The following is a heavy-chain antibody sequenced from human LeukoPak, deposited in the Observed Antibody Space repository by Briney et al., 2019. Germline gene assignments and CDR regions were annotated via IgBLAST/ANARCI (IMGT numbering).Heavy chain of an antibody. J-gene: IGHJ6*02. Sequence: SETLSPTCTVSGGSISSYYWSLIRQPPGKGLERIGYIYYNESTNYNPSLKSRVTISVDTSKNQFSLKLSSVTAADTAVYYCARAFCGGSCLYYYYYGMDVWGQGTTVTDYS. CDR3: ARAFCGGSCLYYYYYGMDV. V-gene: IGHV4-59*01. CDR2: IYYNEST. CDR1: GGSISSYY. D-gene: IGHD2-15*01.